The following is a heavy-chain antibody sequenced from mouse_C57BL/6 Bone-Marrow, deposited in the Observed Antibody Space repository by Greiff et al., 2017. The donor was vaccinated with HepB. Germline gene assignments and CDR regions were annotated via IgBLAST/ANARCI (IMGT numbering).Heavy chain of an antibody. Sequence: DVHLVESGGDLVKPGGSLKLSCAASGFTFSSYGMSWVRQTPDKRLEWVATISSGGSYTYYPDSVKGRFTISRDNAKNTLYLQMSSLKSEDTAMYYCARHGSSHWYFDVWGTGTTVTVSS. CDR3: ARHGSSHWYFDV. D-gene: IGHD1-1*01. CDR1: GFTFSSYG. V-gene: IGHV5-6*01. J-gene: IGHJ1*03. CDR2: ISSGGSYT.